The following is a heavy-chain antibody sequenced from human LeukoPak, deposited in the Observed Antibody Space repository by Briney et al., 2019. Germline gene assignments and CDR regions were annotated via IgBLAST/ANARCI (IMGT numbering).Heavy chain of an antibody. CDR2: IYYSGST. CDR1: GGSISSGGYY. J-gene: IGHJ4*02. V-gene: IGHV4-31*03. Sequence: SETLSLTCTVSGGSISSGGYYWSWIRQHPGKGQEWIGYIYYSGSTYYNPSLKSRVTISVDTSKNQFSLKLSSVTAADTAVYYCARLKYCSSTSCYYFDYWGQGTLVTVSS. D-gene: IGHD2-2*01. CDR3: ARLKYCSSTSCYYFDY.